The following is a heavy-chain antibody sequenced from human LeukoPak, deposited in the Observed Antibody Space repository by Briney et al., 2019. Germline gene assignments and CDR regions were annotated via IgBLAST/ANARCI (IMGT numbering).Heavy chain of an antibody. CDR2: IYYSGST. D-gene: IGHD4-17*01. CDR1: GGSISSHY. J-gene: IGHJ4*02. V-gene: IGHV4-59*11. CDR3: ARGPGDYVAFDY. Sequence: SETLSLTRTVSGGSISSHYWSWIRQPPGKGLEWIGYIYYSGSTNYNPSLKSRVTISVDTSKNQFSLKLSSVTAADTAVYYCARGPGDYVAFDYWGQGTLVTVSS.